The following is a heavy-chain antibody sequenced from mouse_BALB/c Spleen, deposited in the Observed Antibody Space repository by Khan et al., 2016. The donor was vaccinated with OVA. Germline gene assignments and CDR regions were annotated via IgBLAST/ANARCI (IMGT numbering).Heavy chain of an antibody. CDR2: ISYSGNT. D-gene: IGHD1-1*02. CDR1: GYSITTDYA. V-gene: IGHV3-2*02. Sequence: VQLQESGPGLVKPSQSLSLTCTVTGYSITTDYARNLNRQSPGNKLELMGYISYSGNTKYNPSLKSRISITRDTSKNQFFLQLKSVTTEDTARYYGARVYGGDVDYWGQGTTLTVSS. CDR3: ARVYGGDVDY. J-gene: IGHJ2*01.